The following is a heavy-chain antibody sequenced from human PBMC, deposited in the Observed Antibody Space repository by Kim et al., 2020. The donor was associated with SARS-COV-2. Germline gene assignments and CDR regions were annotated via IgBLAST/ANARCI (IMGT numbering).Heavy chain of an antibody. CDR3: ARDGNDYDILPGYNNRYYHYYYGLDV. J-gene: IGHJ6*02. D-gene: IGHD3-9*01. Sequence: GGSLRLSCAASVFTFSSYGMHWVRQAPGKGLEWVAVICYDGSNKYYADSVKGRFTISRDNSKNTLYLQMSSLRAEDTAVYYCARDGNDYDILPGYNNRYYHYYYGLDVWGQGTTVTVSS. CDR2: ICYDGSNK. V-gene: IGHV3-33*01. CDR1: VFTFSSYG.